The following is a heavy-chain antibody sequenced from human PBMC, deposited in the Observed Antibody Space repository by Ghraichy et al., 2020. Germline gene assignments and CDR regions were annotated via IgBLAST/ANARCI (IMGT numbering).Heavy chain of an antibody. CDR3: ARGSATYGGNEPTHDP. D-gene: IGHD4-23*01. J-gene: IGHJ5*02. V-gene: IGHV1-2*02. CDR2: INPNSGGT. Sequence: ASVKVSCKTSGYTFTDYYMHWVRQAPGQGLEWMAWINPNSGGTHYAQKFQGRVTMTRDTSISTAYMELSRLRSDDTAVYYCARGSATYGGNEPTHDPWGQGTLVTVSS. CDR1: GYTFTDYY.